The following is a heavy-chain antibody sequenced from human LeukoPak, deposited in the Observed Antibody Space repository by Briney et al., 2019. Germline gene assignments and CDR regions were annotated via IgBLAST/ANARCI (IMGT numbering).Heavy chain of an antibody. D-gene: IGHD1-26*01. CDR2: IIPIFATP. CDR3: ARALTERGSQTLLDY. V-gene: IGHV1-69*13. CDR1: VGTFINYA. J-gene: IGHJ4*02. Sequence: SVTVSYKPSVGTFINYAIRWVRQAPGQGAEGMGGIIPIFATPTSAQKFQCRVTITADESTSTAYMELSSLRSEDTAVYYCARALTERGSQTLLDYWGQGTLVTVSS.